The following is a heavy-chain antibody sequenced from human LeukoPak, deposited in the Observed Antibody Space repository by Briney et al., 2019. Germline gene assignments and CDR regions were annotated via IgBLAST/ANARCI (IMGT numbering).Heavy chain of an antibody. CDR2: ISYDGSNK. V-gene: IGHV3-30-3*01. J-gene: IGHJ4*01. Sequence: GGSLRLSCAASGFTFSSYAMHWVRQAPGKGLEWVAVISYDGSNKYYADSVKGRFTISRDNSKNTLYLQMNSLRAEDTAVYYCARGIQCSSTSCYAGSTFDYWGQEPWSPSPQ. CDR3: ARGIQCSSTSCYAGSTFDY. D-gene: IGHD2-2*01. CDR1: GFTFSSYA.